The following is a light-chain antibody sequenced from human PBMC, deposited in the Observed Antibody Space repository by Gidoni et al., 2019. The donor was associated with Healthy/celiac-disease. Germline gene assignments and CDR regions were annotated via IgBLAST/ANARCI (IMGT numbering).Light chain of an antibody. CDR1: QSISSW. CDR2: KAS. Sequence: DSQMTQSPSTLSEYVGDRVTITCRSSQSISSWLAWYQQKPGKAPKLLFYKASSLESGVPSRFSGSGSGTEFTLTISSLQPDDFATYYCQQYEGSFXQXTKLEIK. J-gene: IGKJ2*04. CDR3: QQYEGS. V-gene: IGKV1-5*03.